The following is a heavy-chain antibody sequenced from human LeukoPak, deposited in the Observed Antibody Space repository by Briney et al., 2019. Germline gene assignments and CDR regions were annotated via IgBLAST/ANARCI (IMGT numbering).Heavy chain of an antibody. D-gene: IGHD5-12*01. Sequence: PGRSLRLSCAASGFTFSSYGMHWVRQAPDKGLEWVAVISYDGSNKYYADSVKGRFTISRDNSKNTLYLQMNSLRAEDTAVYYCAKDQSGGIVAVPTPVDYWGQGTLVTVSS. CDR3: AKDQSGGIVAVPTPVDY. V-gene: IGHV3-30*18. CDR1: GFTFSSYG. CDR2: ISYDGSNK. J-gene: IGHJ4*02.